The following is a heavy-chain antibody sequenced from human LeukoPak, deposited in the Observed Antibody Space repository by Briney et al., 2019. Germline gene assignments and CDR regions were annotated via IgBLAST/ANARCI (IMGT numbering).Heavy chain of an antibody. CDR3: ARDLAAFDY. V-gene: IGHV3-33*01. CDR1: GFTFSSYG. CDR2: IWYDGSNK. J-gene: IGHJ4*02. Sequence: GGSLRLSCAASGFTFSSYGMHWVRQAPGKRLEWVAVIWYDGSNKYYADSVKGRFTISRDNSKNTLYLQMNSLRAEDTAVYYCARDLAAFDYRGQGTLVTVSS.